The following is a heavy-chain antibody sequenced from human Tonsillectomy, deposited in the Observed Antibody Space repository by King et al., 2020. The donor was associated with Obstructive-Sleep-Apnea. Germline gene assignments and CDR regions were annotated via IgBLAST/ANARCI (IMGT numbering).Heavy chain of an antibody. V-gene: IGHV4-59*08. D-gene: IGHD4/OR15-4a*01. J-gene: IGHJ3*02. CDR3: ASTAESTIDGPWAACDI. CDR2: LYSSGSP. Sequence: VQLQESGPGLVKPSETLSLTCTVSGGSISGYYWSWIRQPPGKGLEWIGYLYSSGSPNYNPSLKSRVTISEDTSKKQFTLKLSSVTAADTAVYYCASTAESTIDGPWAACDIWGQGTMVTVSS. CDR1: GGSISGYY.